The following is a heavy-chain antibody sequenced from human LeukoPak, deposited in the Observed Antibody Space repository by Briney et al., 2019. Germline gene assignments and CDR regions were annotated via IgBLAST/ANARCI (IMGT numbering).Heavy chain of an antibody. D-gene: IGHD3-22*01. CDR3: AKDHDYDNSGYHCHDY. J-gene: IGHJ4*02. CDR2: ISGSGGST. V-gene: IGHV3-23*01. Sequence: GGSLRLSCAASGFTFSSYAMSWVRQPSGRGLEWVSAISGSGGSTDYVASVKGRFTISRDNSKNTLYLQMNSLGAEDTAVYYCAKDHDYDNSGYHCHDYWGQGTLVTVSS. CDR1: GFTFSSYA.